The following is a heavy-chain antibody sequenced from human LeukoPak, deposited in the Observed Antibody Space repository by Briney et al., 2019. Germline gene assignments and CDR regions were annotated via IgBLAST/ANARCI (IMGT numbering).Heavy chain of an antibody. V-gene: IGHV1-69*13. CDR3: ASGGPMVPYYYYGMDV. D-gene: IGHD3-10*01. J-gene: IGHJ6*02. CDR2: IIPIFGTA. CDR1: GGTFSSYA. Sequence: VQVSCKASGGTFSSYAISWVRQAPGQGLEWMGGIIPIFGTANYAQKFQGRVTITADESTSTAYMELSSLRSEDTAVYYCASGGPMVPYYYYGMDVWGQGTTVTVSS.